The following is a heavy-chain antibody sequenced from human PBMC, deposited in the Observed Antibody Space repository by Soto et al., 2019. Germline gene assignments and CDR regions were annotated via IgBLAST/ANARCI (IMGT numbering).Heavy chain of an antibody. CDR3: ARFAHYYDSSGYYSLFDP. CDR2: IYYSGCT. J-gene: IGHJ5*02. D-gene: IGHD3-22*01. CDR1: GGSISRYY. V-gene: IGHV4-59*01. Sequence: PSETLSLTCTVSGGSISRYYWSWIRQPPGKGLEWIGYIYYSGCTNYNPSLKSRVTISVDTSKNQFSLKLSSVTAADTAVYYCARFAHYYDSSGYYSLFDPWGQGTLVTVSS.